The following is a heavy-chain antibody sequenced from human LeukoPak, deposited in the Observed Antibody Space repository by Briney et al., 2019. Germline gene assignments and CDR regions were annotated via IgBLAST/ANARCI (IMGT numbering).Heavy chain of an antibody. Sequence: SETLSLTCTVSGGSISSSSYYWGWIRQPPGKGLEWIGSIYYSGSTYYNPSLKSRVTISVDTSKNQSSLKLSSVTAADTAVYYCARITGTGNWFDPWGQGTLVTVSS. V-gene: IGHV4-39*07. CDR2: IYYSGST. CDR3: ARITGTGNWFDP. J-gene: IGHJ5*02. D-gene: IGHD1-20*01. CDR1: GGSISSSSYY.